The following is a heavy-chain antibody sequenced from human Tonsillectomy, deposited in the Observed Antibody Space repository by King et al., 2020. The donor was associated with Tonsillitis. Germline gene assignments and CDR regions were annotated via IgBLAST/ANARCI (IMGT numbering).Heavy chain of an antibody. V-gene: IGHV1-8*01. CDR1: GYTFTSYD. D-gene: IGHD6-6*01. J-gene: IGHJ4*02. Sequence: VQLVQSGAEVKKPGASVKVSCKASGYTFTSYDINWVRQATGQGLEWMGWMNPNSGDTDYAQKFQGRVTVTRNTSISTAYMELSSLRSEDTAVYYCARAFWPYSSSPYLRYWGQGTPVTVSS. CDR2: MNPNSGDT. CDR3: ARAFWPYSSSPYLRY.